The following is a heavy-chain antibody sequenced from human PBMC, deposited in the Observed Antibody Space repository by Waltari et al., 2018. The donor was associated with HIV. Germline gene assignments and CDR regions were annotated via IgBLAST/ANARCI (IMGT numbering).Heavy chain of an antibody. CDR1: GVSISGGSFY. Sequence: QVVLQQSGPGLVQPSQTLTLTCAVSGVSISGGSFYLRCIRQSAGKGLEWLGRISPSGVANYHPSVEGRLYMYIDESRNQLSMRLSSATAADMAVYYCAHGRGGTGLSSWGQGTLITVSS. J-gene: IGHJ5*02. D-gene: IGHD1-26*01. V-gene: IGHV4-61*02. CDR3: AHGRGGTGLSS. CDR2: ISPSGVA.